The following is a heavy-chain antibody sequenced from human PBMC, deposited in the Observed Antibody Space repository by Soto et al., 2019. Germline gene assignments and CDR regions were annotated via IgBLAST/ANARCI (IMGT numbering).Heavy chain of an antibody. CDR1: GFTLDNCA. D-gene: IGHD1-1*01. J-gene: IGHJ4*02. CDR2: ISDTGAAT. V-gene: IGHV3-23*01. CDR3: AKSDFRPRVYHSTAWKY. Sequence: EVQLLESGGGLVQPGGSLRLSCAASGFTLDNCAMNWVRQAPGKGLEWISTISDTGAATYYADSVRGRFTISKDTSKNTVFLQMDSLGAGDTAIYYCAKSDFRPRVYHSTAWKYWGRGTLVTVSS.